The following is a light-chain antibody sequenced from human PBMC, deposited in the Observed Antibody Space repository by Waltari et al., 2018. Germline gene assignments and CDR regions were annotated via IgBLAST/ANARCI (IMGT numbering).Light chain of an antibody. J-gene: IGLJ3*02. CDR3: QTWDTGIRV. Sequence: QLVVTQSPSASASLGASVKLTCTLSGGHTYYAITWHQQQPQKGPRFLMKVNSDGSHHKGDGIPDRFSGSSSGAARYLTTSSLQSEEEADYHCQTWDTGIRVFGGGTKLIVL. CDR2: VNSDGSH. V-gene: IGLV4-69*01. CDR1: GGHTYYA.